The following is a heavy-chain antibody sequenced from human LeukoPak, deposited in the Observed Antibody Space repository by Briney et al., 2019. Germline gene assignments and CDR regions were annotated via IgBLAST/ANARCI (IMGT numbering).Heavy chain of an antibody. J-gene: IGHJ3*02. CDR3: AKTIAAAGTGLDAFDI. CDR1: GFTFDDYA. Sequence: GRSLRLSCAASGFTFDDYAMHWVRQAPGKGLEWVSGISWNSGSIGYADSVKGRFTISRDNAKNSLYLQMNSLRAEDTALYYCAKTIAAAGTGLDAFDIWGQGTMVTVSS. V-gene: IGHV3-9*01. CDR2: ISWNSGSI. D-gene: IGHD6-13*01.